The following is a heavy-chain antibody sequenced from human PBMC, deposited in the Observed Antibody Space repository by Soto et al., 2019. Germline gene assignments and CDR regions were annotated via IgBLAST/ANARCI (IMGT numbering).Heavy chain of an antibody. CDR3: AKAIVVVPAAIDFDY. CDR1: GFTFSGYA. D-gene: IGHD2-2*01. Sequence: EVQLLESGGGLVQPGGSLRLSCAASGFTFSGYAMAWVRQAPGKGLEWVSVISGRGVSTYYANSVKGRFTISRDNSKNTLYLQMNSLRAEDTAVYYVAKAIVVVPAAIDFDYWGQGTLVNVSS. CDR2: ISGRGVST. J-gene: IGHJ4*02. V-gene: IGHV3-23*01.